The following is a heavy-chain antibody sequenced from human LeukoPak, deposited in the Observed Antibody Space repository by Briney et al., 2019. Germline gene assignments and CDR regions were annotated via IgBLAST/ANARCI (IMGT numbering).Heavy chain of an antibody. Sequence: SETLSLTGTVAGGSISSYYWRWIRQPPGEGLGLMGYFYDSGATNYNPSFKSRVTISVDTSKNQFSLKLSSVTAADTAVYYCARGVYIAAAQYGYWGQGTLVTVSS. J-gene: IGHJ4*02. CDR3: ARGVYIAAAQYGY. CDR2: FYDSGAT. CDR1: GGSISSYY. V-gene: IGHV4-59*01. D-gene: IGHD6-13*01.